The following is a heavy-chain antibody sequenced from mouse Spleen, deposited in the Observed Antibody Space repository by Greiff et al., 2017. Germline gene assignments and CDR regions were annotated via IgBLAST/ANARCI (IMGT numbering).Heavy chain of an antibody. J-gene: IGHJ1*01. D-gene: IGHD1-1*01. CDR1: GFSLTGYG. CDR3: ARDQDSYYYGSSYVGYFDV. V-gene: IGHV2-6-7*01. Sequence: VQLQESGPGLVAPSQSLSITCTVSGFSLTGYGVNWVRQPPGKGLEWLGMIWGDGSTDYNSALKSRLSISKDNSKSQVFLKMNSLQTDDTARYYCARDQDSYYYGSSYVGYFDVWGAGTTVTVSS. CDR2: IWGDGST.